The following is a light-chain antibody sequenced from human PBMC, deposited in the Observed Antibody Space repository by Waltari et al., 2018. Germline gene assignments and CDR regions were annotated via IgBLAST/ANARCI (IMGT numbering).Light chain of an antibody. Sequence: QSALTQPASVSGSPGPSITISCTGTSSDVGGYNYVSWYQQHPGKAPKLMISEVSDRPSGVSNRFSGSKSGNTASLTISGLQSEDEADYYCSSYTSSNSVIFGGGTKLTVL. CDR1: SSDVGGYNY. J-gene: IGLJ2*01. CDR3: SSYTSSNSVI. V-gene: IGLV2-14*01. CDR2: EVS.